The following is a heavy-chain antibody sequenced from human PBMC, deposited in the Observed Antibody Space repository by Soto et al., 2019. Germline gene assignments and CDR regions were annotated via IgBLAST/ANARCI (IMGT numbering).Heavy chain of an antibody. J-gene: IGHJ5*02. V-gene: IGHV3-48*02. Sequence: EVQLVESGGGLVQPGGSLRLSCAASGFTFSSYSMNWVRQAPGKGLEWVSYISSSSSTIYYADSVKGRFTISRDNAKNPLYRQINGCRDEDTAVEYCAREGGSLNRFDPWGQAPLVTVSS. CDR3: AREGGSLNRFDP. D-gene: IGHD1-26*01. CDR1: GFTFSSYS. CDR2: ISSSSSTI.